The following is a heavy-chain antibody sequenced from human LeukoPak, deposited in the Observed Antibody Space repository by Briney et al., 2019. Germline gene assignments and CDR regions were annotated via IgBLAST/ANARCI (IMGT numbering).Heavy chain of an antibody. CDR1: GYSFTSYW. J-gene: IGHJ5*02. CDR3: ARLRSNLFNWFDP. V-gene: IGHV5-51*01. Sequence: GESLKISCKGSGYSFTSYWIGWGRPMPGKGLEWMGIIYPGDSDTRYSPSFQGQVTISADKSISTAYLQWSSLKASDTAMYYCARLRSNLFNWFDPWGQGTLVTVSS. D-gene: IGHD4-11*01. CDR2: IYPGDSDT.